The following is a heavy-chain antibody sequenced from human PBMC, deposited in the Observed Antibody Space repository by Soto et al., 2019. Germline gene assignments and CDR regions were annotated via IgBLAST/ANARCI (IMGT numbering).Heavy chain of an antibody. CDR1: GGSISSYY. CDR3: ARAPSIIAAAGTFPVYYYYGMDV. D-gene: IGHD6-13*01. J-gene: IGHJ6*02. Sequence: SETLSLTCTVSGGSISSYYWSWIRQPPGKGLEWIGYIYYSGSTNYNPSLKSRVTISVDTSKNQFSLKLGSVTAADTAVYYCARAPSIIAAAGTFPVYYYYGMDVWGQGTTVTVSS. CDR2: IYYSGST. V-gene: IGHV4-59*01.